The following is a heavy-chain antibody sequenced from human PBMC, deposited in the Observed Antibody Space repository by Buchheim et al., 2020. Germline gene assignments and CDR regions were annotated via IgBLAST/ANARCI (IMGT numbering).Heavy chain of an antibody. D-gene: IGHD3-22*01. CDR2: IYYSGST. J-gene: IGHJ3*02. CDR1: GGSLRSSRSS. V-gene: IGHV4-39*01. Sequence: QLQLQESCPGLVKPSETLSLTCTVSGGSLRSSRSSWGWIRQPPGKGLECIFSIYYSGSTYYNPSLKSRVTISVDTSKNQFSLKLREGKEEDTAGYYCASFAYDSSGYYLGGALDIWGKGT. CDR3: ASFAYDSSGYYLGGALDI.